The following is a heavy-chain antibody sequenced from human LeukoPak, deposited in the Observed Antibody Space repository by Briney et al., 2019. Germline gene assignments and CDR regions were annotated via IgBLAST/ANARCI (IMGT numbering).Heavy chain of an antibody. CDR3: ARGGGYGQDFDY. J-gene: IGHJ4*02. V-gene: IGHV3-53*01. Sequence: PGGSLRLSCAASEFTVSSNYMSWVRQAPGKGLEWVSVIYPGGNTYYADSVKGRFTISRDNSKNTLYLQMNILGADDTAVYYCARGGGYGQDFDYWGQGTLVTVFS. CDR1: EFTVSSNY. CDR2: IYPGGNT. D-gene: IGHD5-12*01.